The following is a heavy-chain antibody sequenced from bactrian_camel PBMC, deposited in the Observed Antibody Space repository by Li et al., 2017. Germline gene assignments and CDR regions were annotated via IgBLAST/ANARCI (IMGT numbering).Heavy chain of an antibody. CDR2: LKWDGTDT. J-gene: IGHJ4*01. CDR1: GFNFSKAY. Sequence: HVQLVESGGGLVQPGGSLTLSCTTSGFNFSKAYMSWVRQAPGKGLERVSTLKWDGTDTYYADFVKGRFTISRANTMNTAYLQMDSLKSEDTALYYCATLDFAGTLGSWFSYEYNYWGQGTQVTVS. CDR3: ATLDFAGTLGSWFSYEYNY. V-gene: IGHV3-2*01. D-gene: IGHD6*01.